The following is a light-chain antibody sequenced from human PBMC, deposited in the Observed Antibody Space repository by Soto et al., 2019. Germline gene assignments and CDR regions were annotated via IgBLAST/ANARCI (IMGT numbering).Light chain of an antibody. CDR1: SSDVGNYNY. CDR2: DVT. Sequence: QSVLTQPRSVSGSPGQSVTISCTGTSSDVGNYNYVSWYQQHPGKAPKLMIYDVTKRPSGVPDRFSGSKSGNTASLTISGLQAEDEADYYCCSYAGGYTFWVFGGGTKLTVL. V-gene: IGLV2-11*01. J-gene: IGLJ3*02. CDR3: CSYAGGYTFWV.